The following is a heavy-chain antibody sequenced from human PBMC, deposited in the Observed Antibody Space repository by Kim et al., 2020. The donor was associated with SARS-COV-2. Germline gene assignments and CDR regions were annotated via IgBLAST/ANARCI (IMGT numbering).Heavy chain of an antibody. CDR3: AKDRSGSSGYYYAEYYQH. V-gene: IGHV3-30*02. D-gene: IGHD3-22*01. Sequence: KGRFTSVRDNSKNTLYLQMNSLRAEDTAVYYCAKDRSGSSGYYYAEYYQHWGQGTLVTVSS. J-gene: IGHJ1*01.